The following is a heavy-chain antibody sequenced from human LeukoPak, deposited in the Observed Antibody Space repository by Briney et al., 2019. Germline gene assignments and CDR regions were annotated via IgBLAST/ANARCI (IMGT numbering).Heavy chain of an antibody. V-gene: IGHV3-30-3*01. CDR2: ISYDGSNK. CDR3: ARDHVDYYYMDV. CDR1: GFTFSSYA. J-gene: IGHJ6*03. Sequence: GGSLRLSCAASGFTFSSYAMHWVRQAPGKGLEWVAVISYDGSNKYYADSVKGRFTISRDKSKNTLYLQMNSLRAEDTAVYYCARDHVDYYYMDVWGKGTTVTVSS.